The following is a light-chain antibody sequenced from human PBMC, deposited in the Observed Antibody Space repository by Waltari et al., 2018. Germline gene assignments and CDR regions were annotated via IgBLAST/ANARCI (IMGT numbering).Light chain of an antibody. CDR1: QTVMYFSNNKDY. CDR3: QQYITSPVT. CDR2: WAS. V-gene: IGKV4-1*01. J-gene: IGKJ5*01. Sequence: DIVMTQSPDSLAVSLGERATINCKSSQTVMYFSNNKDYLAWYQQKPGQPPKLLIYWASTRESGVTDRFSGSGSATNFTLTINSLQAEDVAVYWCQQYITSPVTFGQGTRLEIK.